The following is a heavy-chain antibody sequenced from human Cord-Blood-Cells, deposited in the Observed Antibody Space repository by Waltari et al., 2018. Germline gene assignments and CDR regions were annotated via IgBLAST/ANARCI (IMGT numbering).Heavy chain of an antibody. Sequence: QVQLLQSGAEVKKPGASVKVSCKASGYTFTGYDMHWVRQAPGQGLEWMGRINPNSGGTDYAQKFQGRVTMTRDTSISTAYMELSRLRSDDTAVYYCVSGNDRGNNWFDPWGKGTLVTVSS. V-gene: IGHV1-2*06. CDR3: VSGNDRGNNWFDP. D-gene: IGHD3-10*01. CDR1: GYTFTGYD. J-gene: IGHJ5*02. CDR2: INPNSGGT.